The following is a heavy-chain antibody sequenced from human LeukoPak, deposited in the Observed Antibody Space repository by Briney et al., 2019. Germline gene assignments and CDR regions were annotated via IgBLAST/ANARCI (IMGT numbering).Heavy chain of an antibody. Sequence: SETLSLTCTVSGGSISSYYWSWIRQPAGKGLEWIGRTYTSGSTNYNPSLKSRVTMSVDTSKNQFSLKLSSVTAADTAVYYCARDATGTTAPNWFDPWGQGTLVTVSS. CDR1: GGSISSYY. V-gene: IGHV4-4*07. CDR3: ARDATGTTAPNWFDP. CDR2: TYTSGST. J-gene: IGHJ5*02. D-gene: IGHD1-1*01.